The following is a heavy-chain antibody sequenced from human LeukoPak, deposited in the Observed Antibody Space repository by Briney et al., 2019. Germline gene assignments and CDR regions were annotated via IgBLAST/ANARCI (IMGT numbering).Heavy chain of an antibody. CDR3: ARSQIAVAGMDY. D-gene: IGHD6-19*01. CDR1: GGSISSGDYY. J-gene: IGHJ4*02. CDR2: IYYSGST. V-gene: IGHV4-30-4*02. Sequence: SETLSLTCTVSGGSISSGDYYWSWIRQPPGKGLEWIGYIYYSGSTYYNPSLKSRVTISVDTSKNQFSLKLSSVTAADTAVYYCARSQIAVAGMDYWGQGTLVTVSS.